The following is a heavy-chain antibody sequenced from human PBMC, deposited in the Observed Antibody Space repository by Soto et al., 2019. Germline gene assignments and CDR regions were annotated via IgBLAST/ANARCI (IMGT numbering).Heavy chain of an antibody. V-gene: IGHV3-30-3*01. D-gene: IGHD2-21*01. J-gene: IGHJ6*02. CDR2: VSYDVSHK. Sequence: QVQLVESGGGVVQPGGSLRLSCVASGISFSNSAIHWVRQAPGKGLQWVAVVSYDVSHKYYADSVKGRFTISRDNSENTVAMQMNRLRAEDSAIYDCARPSTGAVSYDNYYCCGLDVGGEWTTVTVSS. CDR1: GISFSNSA. CDR3: ARPSTGAVSYDNYYCCGLDV.